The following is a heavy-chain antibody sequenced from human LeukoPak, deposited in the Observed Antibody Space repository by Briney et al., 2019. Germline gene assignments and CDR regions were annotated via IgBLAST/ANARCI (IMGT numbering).Heavy chain of an antibody. V-gene: IGHV3-53*01. J-gene: IGHJ4*02. D-gene: IGHD6-13*01. Sequence: GGSLRLSCAASGFTVSRNYMSWVRQAPGKGLEWVSVIYSGGYTYYADSVKGRFTISRDHSKNTLFLQMNSLRAEDTAVYYCARESAAGTEDYWGQGTLVTVSS. CDR1: GFTVSRNY. CDR3: ARESAAGTEDY. CDR2: IYSGGYT.